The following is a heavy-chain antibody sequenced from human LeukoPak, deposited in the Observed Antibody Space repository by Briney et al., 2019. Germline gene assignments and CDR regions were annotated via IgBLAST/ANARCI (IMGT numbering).Heavy chain of an antibody. CDR1: GFTFSTYN. CDR2: ISTSSSYI. Sequence: GGSLRLSCTASGFTFSTYNMNWVRQAPGKGLEWVSSISTSSSYIYYADSVKGRFTISRDNAKNSLYLQMNSLRAEDTAVYYCARDDKGLGDAFDVWGQGTMVTVSS. D-gene: IGHD3-16*01. V-gene: IGHV3-21*01. CDR3: ARDDKGLGDAFDV. J-gene: IGHJ3*01.